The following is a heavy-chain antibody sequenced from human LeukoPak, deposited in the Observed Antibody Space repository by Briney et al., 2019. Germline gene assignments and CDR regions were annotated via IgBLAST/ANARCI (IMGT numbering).Heavy chain of an antibody. CDR3: ARGVVGATAFAY. CDR2: IYGSGRT. Sequence: SETLSLTCTVSGVSINSHYLNWIRQPPGKGLEWIGYIYGSGRTNYNPSLKSRVTMSVDTSRGQFFLMVHSVTAADTAVYYCARGVVGATAFAYWGQGTLVTVSS. D-gene: IGHD1-26*01. CDR1: GVSINSHY. V-gene: IGHV4-59*11. J-gene: IGHJ4*02.